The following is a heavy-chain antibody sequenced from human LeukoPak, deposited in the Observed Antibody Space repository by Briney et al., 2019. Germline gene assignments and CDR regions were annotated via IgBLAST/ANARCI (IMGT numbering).Heavy chain of an antibody. CDR1: GGSISSSSYY. D-gene: IGHD5-24*01. CDR3: ARGPHPGGAGYNLIDH. CDR2: ISYRGTT. Sequence: SETLSLTCTVSGGSISSSSYYWGWIRQPPGKGLEWIGRISYRGTTFYNPSLKSRVTMSVDTSKNQFFLKVSSVTAADTAVYYCARGPHPGGAGYNLIDHWGQGTLVTVSP. J-gene: IGHJ4*02. V-gene: IGHV4-39*01.